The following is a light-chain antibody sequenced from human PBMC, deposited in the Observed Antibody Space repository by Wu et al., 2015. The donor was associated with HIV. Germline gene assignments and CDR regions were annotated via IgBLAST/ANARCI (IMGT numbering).Light chain of an antibody. J-gene: IGKJ1*01. CDR1: QSISSY. Sequence: DIQMTQSPSSLSASVGDRVTITCRASQSISSYLNWYQQKPGKAPKFLIHATSNLQSGVPSRFSGSGSGTDFTLTISSLQPEDFATYYCQQSYSTPQTFGQGTKVEIK. CDR3: QQSYSTPQT. V-gene: IGKV1-39*01. CDR2: ATS.